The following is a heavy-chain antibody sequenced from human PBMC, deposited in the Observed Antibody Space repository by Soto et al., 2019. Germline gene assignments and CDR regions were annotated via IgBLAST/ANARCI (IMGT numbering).Heavy chain of an antibody. Sequence: QVQLVESGGDVVQPGRSLRLSCAASGFTFTYFAFHWVRQAPGKGLEWVTVISYDGSRKYYAESVKGRFTISRDDSKDTVYLQMHGLRAEDTALCYWVAHLYFPYDCSQDAVDHWGQGKAVTVS. CDR1: GFTFTYFA. CDR2: ISYDGSRK. CDR3: VAHLYFPYDCSQDAVDH. J-gene: IGHJ3*01. V-gene: IGHV3-30-3*01. D-gene: IGHD2-21*02.